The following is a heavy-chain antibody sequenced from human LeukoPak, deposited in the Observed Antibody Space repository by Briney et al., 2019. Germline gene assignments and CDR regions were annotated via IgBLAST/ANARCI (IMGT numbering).Heavy chain of an antibody. J-gene: IGHJ4*02. Sequence: ASVKVSCKASGYTFTGYYMHWVRQAPGQGLEWMGWINPNSGGTNYAQKFQGWVTMTRDTSISTAYMELSRLRSEDTAVYYCARGEVDYVTYFDYWGQGTLVTVSS. D-gene: IGHD4-17*01. CDR1: GYTFTGYY. CDR3: ARGEVDYVTYFDY. CDR2: INPNSGGT. V-gene: IGHV1-2*04.